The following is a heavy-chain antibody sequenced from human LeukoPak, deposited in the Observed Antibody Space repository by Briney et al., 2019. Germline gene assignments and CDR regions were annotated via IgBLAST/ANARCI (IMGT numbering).Heavy chain of an antibody. CDR1: GGSSSGYY. J-gene: IGHJ5*02. CDR3: ARNPFALTMGGGFDP. V-gene: IGHV4-34*01. D-gene: IGHD3-10*01. CDR2: INHSGST. Sequence: SETLSLTCAVYGGSSSGYYWSWIRQPPGKGLEWIGEINHSGSTNYNPSLKSRVTISVDTSKNQFSLKLSSVTAADTAVYYCARNPFALTMGGGFDPWGQGTLVTVSS.